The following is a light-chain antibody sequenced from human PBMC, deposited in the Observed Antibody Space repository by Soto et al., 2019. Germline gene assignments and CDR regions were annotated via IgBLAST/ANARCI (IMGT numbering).Light chain of an antibody. J-gene: IGKJ3*01. CDR1: QDISNY. V-gene: IGKV1-33*01. CDR3: QQYDNLLGA. Sequence: DIQMAPSPSSLSASVGDRVTIPFQASQDISNYLNWYQQKPGKAPKLLIYDASNLETGVPSRFSGSGSGTDFTFTISSLQPEDIATYYCQQYDNLLGAFGPGTKVDIK. CDR2: DAS.